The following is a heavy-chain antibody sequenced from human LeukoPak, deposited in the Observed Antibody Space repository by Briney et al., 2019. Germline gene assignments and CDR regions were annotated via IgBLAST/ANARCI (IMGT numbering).Heavy chain of an antibody. CDR3: ARDGQSRTMIVVVHGMDV. D-gene: IGHD3-22*01. CDR1: GGTCSSYA. V-gene: IGHV1-69*04. Sequence: ASVKVSCKASGGTCSSYAISWVRQAPGQGLEWMGRIIPIFGIANYAQKFQGRVTITADKSTSTAYMELSSLRSEDTAVYYCARDGQSRTMIVVVHGMDVWGQGTTVTVSS. J-gene: IGHJ6*02. CDR2: IIPIFGIA.